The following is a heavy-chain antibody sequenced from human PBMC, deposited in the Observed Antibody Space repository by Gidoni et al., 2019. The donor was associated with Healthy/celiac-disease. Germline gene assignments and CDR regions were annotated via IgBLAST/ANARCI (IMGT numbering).Heavy chain of an antibody. Sequence: EVQMVEYGGGLVKPGGSLRLTWAASGVTCSNAWMSWVRQAPGKGLEWVGRIKSKTAGGTTDYAAPVKGRFTISRDDSKNTLYLQMNSLKTEDTAVYYCTTVRPRQVYGDSAGDYWGQGTLVTVSS. CDR3: TTVRPRQVYGDSAGDY. D-gene: IGHD4-17*01. CDR1: GVTCSNAW. CDR2: IKSKTAGGTT. J-gene: IGHJ4*02. V-gene: IGHV3-15*01.